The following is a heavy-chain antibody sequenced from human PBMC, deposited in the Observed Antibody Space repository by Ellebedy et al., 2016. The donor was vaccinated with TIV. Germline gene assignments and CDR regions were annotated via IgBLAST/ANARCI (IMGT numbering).Heavy chain of an antibody. J-gene: IGHJ4*02. Sequence: GESLKISXAASGFTFSSYAMSWVRQAPGKGLEWVANIKQDGSEKYYVDSVKGRFTISRDNAKNSLYLQMNSLRDEDTAVYYCAILRWSPTRWGQGTLVTVSS. CDR3: AILRWSPTR. CDR2: IKQDGSEK. D-gene: IGHD4-23*01. CDR1: GFTFSSYA. V-gene: IGHV3-7*01.